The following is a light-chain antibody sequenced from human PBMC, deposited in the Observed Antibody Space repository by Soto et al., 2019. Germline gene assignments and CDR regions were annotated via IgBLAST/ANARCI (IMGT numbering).Light chain of an antibody. J-gene: IGKJ1*01. CDR3: QQYNNLPPT. CDR1: ERGSTN. CDR2: SAS. V-gene: IGKV3-15*01. Sequence: PGESATLSCRASERGSTNLAWYQQTPGQAPRLLIYSASRRPTDIPVRFSGSGSGAEFTLTISSLQSEDFAIYYCQQYNNLPPTFGQGTKVEVK.